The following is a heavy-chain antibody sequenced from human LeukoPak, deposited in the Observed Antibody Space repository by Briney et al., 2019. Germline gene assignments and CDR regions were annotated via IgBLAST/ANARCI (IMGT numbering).Heavy chain of an antibody. V-gene: IGHV3-30*18. CDR1: GFTFSSYG. J-gene: IGHJ4*02. CDR3: AKNGDSSGYYSVDY. D-gene: IGHD3-22*01. Sequence: PGRSLRLSCAASGFTFSSYGMHWVRQAPGKGLEWVAVISYDGSNKYYADSVKGRFTISRDNSKNTLYLQMNSLRAEDTAVYYCAKNGDSSGYYSVDYWGQGPLVTVSS. CDR2: ISYDGSNK.